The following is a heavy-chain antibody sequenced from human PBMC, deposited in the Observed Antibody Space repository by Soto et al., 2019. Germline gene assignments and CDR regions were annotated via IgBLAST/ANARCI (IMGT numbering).Heavy chain of an antibody. V-gene: IGHV4-4*07. J-gene: IGHJ4*02. D-gene: IGHD5-12*01. CDR2: IYSSGII. CDR1: GGSLRSSY. Sequence: QVQLQESGPGLVRSSETLSLTCTVSGGSLRSSYWSWLRQPAGKGLEWIGRIYSSGIINYNPSLKSRVAVSIDTSKNQFSLTLSSVTAADTAKYYCARESRGYSGYDSRDEKFYVGCFDSWGLGSQVIVSS. CDR3: ARESRGYSGYDSRDEKFYVGCFDS.